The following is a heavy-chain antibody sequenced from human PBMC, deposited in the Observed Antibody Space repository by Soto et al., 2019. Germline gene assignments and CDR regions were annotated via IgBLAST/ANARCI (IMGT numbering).Heavy chain of an antibody. V-gene: IGHV1-18*01. J-gene: IGHJ4*02. CDR1: GYTFNIYG. Sequence: QVQLVQSGPEVKKPGASVKVSCKASGYTFNIYGITWVRQAPGQGLEWMGWINTYNGNTNYAQNLQGRVSMTTDTDTTTVYMELRSLSSDDTAVYYCARAMAPDHSDHWGQGTRVTVSS. CDR2: INTYNGNT. CDR3: ARAMAPDHSDH.